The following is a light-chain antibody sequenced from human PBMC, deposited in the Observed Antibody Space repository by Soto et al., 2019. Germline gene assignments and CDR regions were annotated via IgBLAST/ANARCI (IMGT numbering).Light chain of an antibody. V-gene: IGKV1-9*01. CDR2: AAS. Sequence: GDRVTITCGASQDINNYLAWYQQKPGKAPKLLIHAASTLQSGVPSRFSGSGSGTDFTLTISSLQPEDFATYYFQHLKSFPLAFGPGTQVDI. CDR3: QHLKSFPLA. CDR1: QDINNY. J-gene: IGKJ3*01.